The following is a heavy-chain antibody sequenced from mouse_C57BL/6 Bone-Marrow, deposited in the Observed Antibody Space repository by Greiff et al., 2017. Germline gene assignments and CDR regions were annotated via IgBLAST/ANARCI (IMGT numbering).Heavy chain of an antibody. CDR1: GFTFSDYY. Sequence: EVKLVESGGGLVQPGGSLKFSCAASGFTFSDYYMYWVRQTPEKRLEWVAYISNGGGSTYYTDTVKGRFTISRDNAKNTLYLQMSRLKSEDTAMYYCARLWDGAWFAYWGQGTLVTVSA. D-gene: IGHD4-1*01. J-gene: IGHJ3*01. V-gene: IGHV5-12*01. CDR3: ARLWDGAWFAY. CDR2: ISNGGGST.